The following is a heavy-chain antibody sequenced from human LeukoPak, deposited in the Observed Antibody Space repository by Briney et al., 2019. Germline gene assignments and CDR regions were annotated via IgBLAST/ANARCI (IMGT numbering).Heavy chain of an antibody. CDR3: ARDLKWLVLGFDY. Sequence: ASVKVSCKASGYTFTSYGISWVRQAPGQRLEWMGWINAGNGNTKYSQKFQGRVTITRDTSASTAYMELSSLRSEDTAVYYCARDLKWLVLGFDYWGQGTLVTVSS. CDR1: GYTFTSYG. D-gene: IGHD6-19*01. V-gene: IGHV1-3*01. CDR2: INAGNGNT. J-gene: IGHJ4*02.